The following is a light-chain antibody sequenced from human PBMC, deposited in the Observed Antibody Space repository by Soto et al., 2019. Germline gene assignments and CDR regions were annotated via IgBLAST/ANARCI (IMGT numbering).Light chain of an antibody. CDR2: DVN. CDR3: CSYAGTYAFYV. J-gene: IGLJ1*01. V-gene: IGLV2-11*01. CDR1: SSDVGGYYY. Sequence: QSVLTQPRSVSGSPGQSVTISCTGTSSDVGGYYYVSWYQQHPGKAPKLIIYDVNKRPSGVPDRFSASKSGITASLTISGLQAEDEADYYCCSYAGTYAFYVFGTGTKLTVL.